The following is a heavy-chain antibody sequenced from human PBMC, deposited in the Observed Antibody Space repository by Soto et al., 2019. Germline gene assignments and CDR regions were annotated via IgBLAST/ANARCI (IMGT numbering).Heavy chain of an antibody. V-gene: IGHV3-23*01. CDR2: ISASGDIM. CDR3: GPRPDSNNGLDV. Sequence: EVQLLQSGGGLVQPGGSLRLSCTASGFTFSSHAMSWVRQAAGKGLEWVLSISASGDIMYYADSVKGRFTISRDNSKNTLYLQRHSLRAEDTAVYGCGPRPDSNNGLDVWGQGTTVTVSS. CDR1: GFTFSSHA. J-gene: IGHJ6*02. D-gene: IGHD2-15*01.